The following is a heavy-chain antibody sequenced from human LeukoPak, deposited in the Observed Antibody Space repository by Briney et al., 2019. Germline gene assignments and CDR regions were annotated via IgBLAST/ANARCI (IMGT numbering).Heavy chain of an antibody. J-gene: IGHJ3*02. CDR2: ISAYNGNT. Sequence: VASVKVSCKASGYTFTSYGISWVRQAPGQGLEWMGWISAYNGNTNYAQKLQGRVTMTTDTSTSTAYMELRSLRSDDTAVYYCARDSSGWYRYAFDIWGQGTMVTVSS. CDR1: GYTFTSYG. V-gene: IGHV1-18*01. D-gene: IGHD6-19*01. CDR3: ARDSSGWYRYAFDI.